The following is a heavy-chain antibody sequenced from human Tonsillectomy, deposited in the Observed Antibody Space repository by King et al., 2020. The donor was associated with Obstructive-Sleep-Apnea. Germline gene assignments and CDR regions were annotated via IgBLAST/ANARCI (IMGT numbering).Heavy chain of an antibody. V-gene: IGHV1-18*01. CDR2: ISAYNGNT. Sequence: VQSGAEVKKPGASVKVSCKASGYTFTNYGISWVRQAPGQGLEWMGWISAYNGNTKYAHKLQGRVTLTTDTSTSTGYMELRSLRSDDTAVYYCARERMKLLWFGESYYGMDVWGQGTTVTVSS. CDR3: ARERMKLLWFGESYYGMDV. J-gene: IGHJ6*02. D-gene: IGHD3-10*01. CDR1: GYTFTNYG.